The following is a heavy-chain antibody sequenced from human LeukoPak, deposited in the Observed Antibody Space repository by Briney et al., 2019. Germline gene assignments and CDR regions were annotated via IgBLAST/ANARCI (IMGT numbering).Heavy chain of an antibody. D-gene: IGHD6-13*01. CDR3: AKDRIAARSGTNYFDY. CDR1: GFTFDDYA. J-gene: IGHJ4*02. V-gene: IGHV3-9*01. CDR2: ISWNSGST. Sequence: GRSLRLSCAASGFTFDDYAMHRVRQAPGKGLEWVSGISWNSGSTGYADSVKGRFTITRDNAKNSLYLQMNSLRAEDTALYYCAKDRIAARSGTNYFDYWGQGTLVTVSS.